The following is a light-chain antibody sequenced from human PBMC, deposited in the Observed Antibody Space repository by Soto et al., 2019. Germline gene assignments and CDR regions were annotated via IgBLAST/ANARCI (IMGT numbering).Light chain of an antibody. V-gene: IGKV3-15*01. Sequence: EIVMTQSPATLSVSPGERATLSCRASQSISTELAWYQQKPGQPPRLLIYSASTRATGVPARFTGSGSGSEFTLTISWLQSEDFAVYYCQQGYNWPLTFGQGTRLEI. CDR3: QQGYNWPLT. CDR1: QSISTE. J-gene: IGKJ2*01. CDR2: SAS.